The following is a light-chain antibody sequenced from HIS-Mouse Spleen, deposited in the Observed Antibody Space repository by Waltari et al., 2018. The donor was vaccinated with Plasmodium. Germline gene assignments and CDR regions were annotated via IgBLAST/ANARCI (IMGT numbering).Light chain of an antibody. CDR3: MIWHSSADV. Sequence: QAVLTQPSSLSASPGASASLTCTLRSGINVVTYRIYWYKQKPGSPPQYLLRYKSDSDKQQGTGVPIRFSGSKDASANAGTLLIAGLQSEDEADYYCMIWHSSADVFGTGTKVTVL. J-gene: IGLJ1*01. V-gene: IGLV5-45*03. CDR1: SGINVVTYR. CDR2: YKSDSDK.